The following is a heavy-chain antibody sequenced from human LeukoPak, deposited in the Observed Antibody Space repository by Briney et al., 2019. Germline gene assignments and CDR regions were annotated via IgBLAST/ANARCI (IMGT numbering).Heavy chain of an antibody. D-gene: IGHD6-19*01. V-gene: IGHV4-34*01. CDR3: ARDSSGRFDY. J-gene: IGHJ4*02. CDR1: GGSFSGYY. CDR2: INHSGST. Sequence: PSETLSLTCAVYGGSFSGYYWRWLRQPPGKGLEWIGEINHSGSTNYNPSLKSRVTISVDTSKNQFSLKLSSVTAADTAVYYCARDSSGRFDYWGQGTLVTVSS.